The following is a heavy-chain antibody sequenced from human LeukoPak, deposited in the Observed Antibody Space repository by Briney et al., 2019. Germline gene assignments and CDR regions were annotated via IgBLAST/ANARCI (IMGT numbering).Heavy chain of an antibody. D-gene: IGHD2-2*01. CDR3: ARNIVVVPAARYYYYYYMDV. Sequence: SETLSLTCTVSGGSISSGSYYWSWIRQPAGTGLEWIGRIYTSGSTNYNPSLKSRVTISVDTSKNQFSLKLSSVTAADTAVYYCARNIVVVPAARYYYYYYMDVWGKGTTVTVSS. J-gene: IGHJ6*03. CDR1: GGSISSGSYY. CDR2: IYTSGST. V-gene: IGHV4-61*02.